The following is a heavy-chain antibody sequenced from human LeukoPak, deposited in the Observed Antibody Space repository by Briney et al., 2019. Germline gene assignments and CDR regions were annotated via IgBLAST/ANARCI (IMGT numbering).Heavy chain of an antibody. Sequence: ASVKVSCKASGYTFTSYGISWVRQAPGQGLEWMGWISAYNGNTNYARKLQGRVTMTTDTSTSTAYMELRSLRSDDTAVYYCARGWAPYYDFWSGYYGWFDPWGQGTLVTVSS. V-gene: IGHV1-18*01. CDR2: ISAYNGNT. CDR1: GYTFTSYG. D-gene: IGHD3-3*01. J-gene: IGHJ5*02. CDR3: ARGWAPYYDFWSGYYGWFDP.